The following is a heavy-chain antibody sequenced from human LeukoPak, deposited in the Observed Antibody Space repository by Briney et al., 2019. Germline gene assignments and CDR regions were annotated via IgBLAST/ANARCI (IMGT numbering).Heavy chain of an antibody. CDR1: GFTFSSYA. Sequence: PGGSLRLSCAASGFTFSSYAMHWVRQAPGKGLEWVAVISYDGSNKCYADSVKGRFTISRDNSKNTLYLQMNSLRAEGTAVYYCAREIGIAVAGAYDYWGQGTLVTVSS. CDR2: ISYDGSNK. J-gene: IGHJ4*02. D-gene: IGHD6-19*01. CDR3: AREIGIAVAGAYDY. V-gene: IGHV3-30-3*01.